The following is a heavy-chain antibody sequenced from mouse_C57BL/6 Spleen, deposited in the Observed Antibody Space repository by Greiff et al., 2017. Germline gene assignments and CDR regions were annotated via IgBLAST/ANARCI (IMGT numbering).Heavy chain of an antibody. D-gene: IGHD1-1*01. V-gene: IGHV5-4*01. Sequence: EVKLVESGGGLVKPGGSLKLSCAASGFTFSSYAMSWVRQTPEKRLEWVATISDGGSYTYYPDNVKGRFTISRDNAKNNLYLQMSHLKSEDTAMYYCARDHNDGSSYGAMDYWGQGTSVTVSS. CDR2: ISDGGSYT. CDR3: ARDHNDGSSYGAMDY. J-gene: IGHJ4*01. CDR1: GFTFSSYA.